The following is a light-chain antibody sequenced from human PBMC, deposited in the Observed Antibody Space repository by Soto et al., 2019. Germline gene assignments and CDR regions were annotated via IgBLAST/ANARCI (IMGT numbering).Light chain of an antibody. CDR1: LSRGNN. CDR2: SAS. Sequence: EIQVTQSPTSLSASVGDGVTVTCRASLSRGNNLNWYQHSPGKAPLLLIYSASSLQSGVPSRFSGSSSGTDFTLTINGLQPEDFATYYCQQSFSPHIAFGQGTRLEI. V-gene: IGKV1-39*01. CDR3: QQSFSPHIA. J-gene: IGKJ5*01.